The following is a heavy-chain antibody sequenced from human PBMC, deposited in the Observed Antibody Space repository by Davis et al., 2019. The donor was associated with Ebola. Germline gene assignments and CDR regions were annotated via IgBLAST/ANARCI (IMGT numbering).Heavy chain of an antibody. Sequence: ASVKVSCKASGYTFTGYYMHWVRQAPGQGLEWMGWINPNSGGTNYAQKLQGRVTMTTDTSTSTAYMELRSLRSDDTAVYYCARVGERPRYYYYYMDVWGKGTTVTVSS. V-gene: IGHV1-2*02. D-gene: IGHD1-1*01. CDR1: GYTFTGYY. CDR2: INPNSGGT. CDR3: ARVGERPRYYYYYMDV. J-gene: IGHJ6*03.